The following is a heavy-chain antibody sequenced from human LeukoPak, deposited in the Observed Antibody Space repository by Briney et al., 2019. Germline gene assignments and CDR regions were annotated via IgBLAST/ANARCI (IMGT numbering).Heavy chain of an antibody. V-gene: IGHV3-74*01. CDR2: INSDGGRT. Sequence: GGSLRLSCAASGFTFGGYWMHWVRQAPGKGLVWFSRINSDGGRTIYADSAKGRFTVSRDNAKNTLYLQMNSLRAEDTAVYYCARVGAIVARLPHFDYWGQGTLVTVSS. J-gene: IGHJ4*02. CDR3: ARVGAIVARLPHFDY. D-gene: IGHD5-12*01. CDR1: GFTFGGYW.